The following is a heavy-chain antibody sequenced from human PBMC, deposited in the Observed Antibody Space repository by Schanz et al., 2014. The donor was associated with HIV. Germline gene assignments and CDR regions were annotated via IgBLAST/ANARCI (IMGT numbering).Heavy chain of an antibody. CDR2: MRGSDDSM. D-gene: IGHD6-19*01. J-gene: IGHJ4*02. V-gene: IGHV3-23*01. CDR3: AKTSYGWYFDY. CDR1: GFSLRSYA. Sequence: EVPLLESGGGLAQPGGSLRLSCAASGFSLRSYAMSWVRQAPGKGLEWVSGMRGSDDSMFYADSVKGRFTISRDNSKNTLYFQMNSLRAEDTAIYYCAKTSYGWYFDYWGQGTLVTVSS.